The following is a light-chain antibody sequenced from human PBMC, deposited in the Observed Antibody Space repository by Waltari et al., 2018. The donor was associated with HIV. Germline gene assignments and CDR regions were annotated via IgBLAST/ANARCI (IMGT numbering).Light chain of an antibody. V-gene: IGLV2-14*03. J-gene: IGLJ2*01. CDR1: SSDIGTYNH. CDR2: AVN. CDR3: SSYSSGTILVI. Sequence: QSALTQPASVSGSPGQSITITCTGSSSDIGTYNHVSWYQQHPGKVPKLIFYAVNFRPSGISNRFSASKSGNTASLTISGLQAEDEADYYCSSYSSGTILVIFGGGTKVTVL.